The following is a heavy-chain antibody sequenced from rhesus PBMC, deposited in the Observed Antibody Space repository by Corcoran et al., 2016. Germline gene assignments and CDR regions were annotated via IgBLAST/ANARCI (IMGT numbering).Heavy chain of an antibody. Sequence: EVQLVQSGAEGKKPGASVKVSCKASGYTSPDHYLTWVRQAPGKGLEWMGRVDPENAKADYAQKFLDRVTITADMSTDTAYMELSSLRSEDTAVYYCARAGPSNSFDYWGQGVLVTVSS. CDR3: ARAGPSNSFDY. J-gene: IGHJ4*01. V-gene: IGHV1-111*02. CDR2: VDPENAKA. CDR1: GYTSPDHY.